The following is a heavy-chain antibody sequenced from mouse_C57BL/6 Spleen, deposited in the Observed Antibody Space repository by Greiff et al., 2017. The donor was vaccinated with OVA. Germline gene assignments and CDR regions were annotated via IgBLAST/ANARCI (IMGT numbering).Heavy chain of an antibody. CDR3: ARTLNWDGAYYAMDY. CDR1: GYTFTSYW. Sequence: QVQLKQPGAELVRPGSSVKLSCKASGYTFTSYWMHWVKQRPIQGLEWIGNIDPSDSETHYNQKFKDKATLTVDKSSSTAYMQLSSLTSEDSAVYYCARTLNWDGAYYAMDYWGQGTSVTVSS. CDR2: IDPSDSET. D-gene: IGHD4-1*01. J-gene: IGHJ4*01. V-gene: IGHV1-52*01.